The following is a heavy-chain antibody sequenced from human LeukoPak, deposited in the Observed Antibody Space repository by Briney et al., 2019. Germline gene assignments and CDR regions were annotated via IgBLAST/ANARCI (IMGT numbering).Heavy chain of an antibody. V-gene: IGHV1-3*01. CDR3: ASRDDYGGTPGWAFDI. D-gene: IGHD4-23*01. Sequence: ASVKVSCKASGYTFTSYAMHWVRQAPGQRLEWMGWINAGNGNTKYSQKFQGRVTITRDTSASTAYMELSSLRSEDTAVYYCASRDDYGGTPGWAFDIWGQGTMVTVSS. CDR2: INAGNGNT. CDR1: GYTFTSYA. J-gene: IGHJ3*02.